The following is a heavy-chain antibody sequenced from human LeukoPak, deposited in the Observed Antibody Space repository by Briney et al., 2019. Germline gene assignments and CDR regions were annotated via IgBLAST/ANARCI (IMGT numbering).Heavy chain of an antibody. CDR3: AKVSDRDSSGYYWGFEY. D-gene: IGHD3-22*01. Sequence: SETLSLTCTVSGGSISGYYWSWIRQPPGKGLECIGYIYYSGSTNYNPSLKSRVTISVDTSRNQFSLKLTSVTAADTAVYYCAKVSDRDSSGYYWGFEYWGQGALVTVSS. CDR2: IYYSGST. CDR1: GGSISGYY. J-gene: IGHJ4*02. V-gene: IGHV4-59*08.